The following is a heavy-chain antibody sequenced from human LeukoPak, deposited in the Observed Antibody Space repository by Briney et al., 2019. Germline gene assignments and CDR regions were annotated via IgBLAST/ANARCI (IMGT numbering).Heavy chain of an antibody. CDR1: GGSISSGSW. V-gene: IGHV4-4*02. Sequence: PSGTLSLTCAVSGGSISSGSWWGWIRQPPGKGLEWIGEIHHSGSTNYNPSLESRVTLSVDKSKNQLSLGLTSVTAADTAVYYCARGGDYRFDYWGQGTLVTVSS. CDR3: ARGGDYRFDY. CDR2: IHHSGST. J-gene: IGHJ4*02. D-gene: IGHD4-17*01.